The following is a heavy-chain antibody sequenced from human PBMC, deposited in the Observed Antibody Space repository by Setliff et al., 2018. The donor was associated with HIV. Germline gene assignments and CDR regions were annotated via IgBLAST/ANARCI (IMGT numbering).Heavy chain of an antibody. CDR3: ASEYSNFWSGGFDY. CDR2: INHGGST. V-gene: IGHV4-34*01. Sequence: SETLSLTCAIYSGSFSGYFWSWIRQPPGKGLEWIGEINHGGSTNYNPSLKSRVTISVDTSKNQFSLKLTSVTAADSAVYYCASEYSNFWSGGFDYWAQGTPVTGSS. J-gene: IGHJ4*02. CDR1: SGSFSGYF. D-gene: IGHD3-3*01.